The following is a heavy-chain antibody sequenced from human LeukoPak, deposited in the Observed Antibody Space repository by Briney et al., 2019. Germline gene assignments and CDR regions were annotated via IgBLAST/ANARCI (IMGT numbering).Heavy chain of an antibody. CDR3: ARFTSDYTALYFDY. D-gene: IGHD4-11*01. Sequence: ASVKVSCKASGYTFTVYYMHWVRHAPGQGLGWMGWINPNSGGTNYAQKFQGRVTMTRDTSISTAYMELSRLRSDDTAVYYCARFTSDYTALYFDYWGQGTLVTVSS. J-gene: IGHJ4*02. CDR1: GYTFTVYY. V-gene: IGHV1-2*02. CDR2: INPNSGGT.